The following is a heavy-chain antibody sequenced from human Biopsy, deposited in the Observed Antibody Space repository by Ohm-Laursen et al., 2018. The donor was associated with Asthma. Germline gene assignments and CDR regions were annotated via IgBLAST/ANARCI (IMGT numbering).Heavy chain of an antibody. Sequence: SVKVSCKSLGGTFNAYVIGWVRQAPGQGLEWMGGINSVFGTTTYPQKFQDRVTITADDSTSTVYMELSSLRSEGTAVYYCARKAGSCISRTCYSLDFWGQGTLVTVSS. CDR1: GGTFNAYV. D-gene: IGHD2-2*01. J-gene: IGHJ4*02. V-gene: IGHV1-69*13. CDR3: ARKAGSCISRTCYSLDF. CDR2: INSVFGTT.